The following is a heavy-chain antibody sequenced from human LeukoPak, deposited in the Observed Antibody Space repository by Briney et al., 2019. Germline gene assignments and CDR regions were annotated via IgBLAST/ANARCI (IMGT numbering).Heavy chain of an antibody. V-gene: IGHV3-48*03. Sequence: GGSLRLSCAASGFTFSSYEMNWVRQAPGKGLEWVSYISSSGSTIYYADSVKGRFTISRDNAKNSLYLQMNSLRAEDTAVYYCARVGDYEYYFDYWGQGTLVTVSS. CDR2: ISSSGSTI. J-gene: IGHJ4*02. CDR1: GFTFSSYE. CDR3: ARVGDYEYYFDY. D-gene: IGHD4-17*01.